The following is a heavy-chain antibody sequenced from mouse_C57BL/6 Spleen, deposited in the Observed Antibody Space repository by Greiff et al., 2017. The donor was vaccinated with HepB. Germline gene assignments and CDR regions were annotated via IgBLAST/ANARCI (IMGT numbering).Heavy chain of an antibody. CDR3: ARWGHSKGYFDV. CDR2: IDPSDSYT. V-gene: IGHV1-59*01. J-gene: IGHJ1*03. Sequence: QVQLQQPGAELVRPGTSVKLSCKASGYTFTSYWMHWVKQRPGQGLEWIGVIDPSDSYTNYNQKFKGKATLTVDTSSSTAYMQLSSLTSEDSAVYYCARWGHSKGYFDVWGTGTTATVSS. CDR1: GYTFTSYW. D-gene: IGHD2-5*01.